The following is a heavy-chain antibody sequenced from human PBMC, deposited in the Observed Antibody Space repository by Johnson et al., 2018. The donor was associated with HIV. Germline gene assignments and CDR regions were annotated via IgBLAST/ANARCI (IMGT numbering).Heavy chain of an antibody. D-gene: IGHD6-13*01. V-gene: IGHV3-30*04. CDR3: AKGIAAAGTGAFDI. CDR2: ISYDGSNK. CDR1: GFAFSSYA. Sequence: QVQLVESGGGLIQPGGSVRLSCVASGFAFSSYAMHWVRQAPGKGLEWVAVISYDGSNKYYADSVKGRFTISRDNSKNTLYLQMNSLRAEDTAVYYCAKGIAAAGTGAFDIWGQGTMVTVSS. J-gene: IGHJ3*02.